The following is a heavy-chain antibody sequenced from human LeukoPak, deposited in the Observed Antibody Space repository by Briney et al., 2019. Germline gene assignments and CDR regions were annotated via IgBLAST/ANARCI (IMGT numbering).Heavy chain of an antibody. CDR1: GFTVSSNY. V-gene: IGHV3-53*04. Sequence: GGSLRLSCAASGFTVSSNYMSWVRQPPGKGLEWVSVIYSGGSTYYADSVKGRFTISRHNSKNTLYLQMNSLRAEDTAVYYCARVRGYSYGPDYFDYWGQGTLVTVSS. CDR3: ARVRGYSYGPDYFDY. D-gene: IGHD5-18*01. CDR2: IYSGGST. J-gene: IGHJ4*02.